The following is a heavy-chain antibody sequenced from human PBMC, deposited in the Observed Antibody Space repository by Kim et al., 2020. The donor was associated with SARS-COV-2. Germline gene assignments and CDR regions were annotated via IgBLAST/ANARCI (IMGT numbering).Heavy chain of an antibody. D-gene: IGHD6-13*01. V-gene: IGHV3-23*01. CDR3: AKGMAPIAAAGTSWFDP. CDR1: GFTFSTNA. Sequence: GGSLRLSCAASGFTFSTNAMSWVRQAPGKGLEWVSAISGSGGSTYYADSVKGRFTISRDISKNTLYLQMYSLRAEDTAVYYCAKGMAPIAAAGTSWFDPWGQGTPVTVSS. J-gene: IGHJ5*02. CDR2: ISGSGGST.